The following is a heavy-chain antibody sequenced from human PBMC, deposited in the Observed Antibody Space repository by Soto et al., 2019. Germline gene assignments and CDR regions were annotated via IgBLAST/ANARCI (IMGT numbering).Heavy chain of an antibody. Sequence: PGESLKISCKGSGYSFTSYWIGWVRQMPGKGLEWMGIIYPGDSDTRYSPSFQGQVTISADKSISTAYLQWSSLKASDTAMYYCARLGGGSGSYYNVYYYYGMDVWGQGTTVTVSS. CDR3: ARLGGGSGSYYNVYYYYGMDV. J-gene: IGHJ6*02. CDR2: IYPGDSDT. V-gene: IGHV5-51*01. CDR1: GYSFTSYW. D-gene: IGHD3-10*01.